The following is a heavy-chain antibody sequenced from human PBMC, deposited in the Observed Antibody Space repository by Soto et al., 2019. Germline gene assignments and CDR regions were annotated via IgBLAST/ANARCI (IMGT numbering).Heavy chain of an antibody. Sequence: PSETLSLTCAVSGYSISSGYYWGWIRQPPGKGLEWIGSIYHSGSTYYNPSLKSRVTISVDTSKNQFSLELSSVTAADTAVYYCARDLPPDYYDSSGLDAFDIWGQGTMVTVSS. D-gene: IGHD3-22*01. CDR3: ARDLPPDYYDSSGLDAFDI. CDR2: IYHSGST. V-gene: IGHV4-38-2*02. CDR1: GYSISSGYY. J-gene: IGHJ3*02.